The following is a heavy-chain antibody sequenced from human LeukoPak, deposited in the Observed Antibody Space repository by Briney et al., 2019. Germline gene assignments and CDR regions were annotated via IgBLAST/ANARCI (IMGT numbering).Heavy chain of an antibody. Sequence: SQTLSLTCAISGDSVSSNSAAWNWIRQSPSRGLEWLGRTYYRSKWYNDYAVSVKSRITINPDTSKNQFSLQLNSVTPADTAVYYCARGIRCSGGSCYWNTQYYYYYGMDVWGQGTTVTVSS. CDR2: TYYRSKWYN. J-gene: IGHJ6*02. V-gene: IGHV6-1*01. CDR1: GDSVSSNSAA. CDR3: ARGIRCSGGSCYWNTQYYYYYGMDV. D-gene: IGHD2-15*01.